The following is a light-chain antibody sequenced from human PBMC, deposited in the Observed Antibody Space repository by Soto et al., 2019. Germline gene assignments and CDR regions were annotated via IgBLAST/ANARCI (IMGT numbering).Light chain of an antibody. J-gene: IGLJ1*01. V-gene: IGLV2-23*02. Sequence: SVLTQPASLSGSPGQSITISCTGTSSEVGSYNLVSWYQQHPGKAPKLMIYEVSKRPSGVSNRFSGSKSGNTASLTISGLQAEDEADYYCCSYAGSSISYVFGTGTKVTVL. CDR1: SSEVGSYNL. CDR3: CSYAGSSISYV. CDR2: EVS.